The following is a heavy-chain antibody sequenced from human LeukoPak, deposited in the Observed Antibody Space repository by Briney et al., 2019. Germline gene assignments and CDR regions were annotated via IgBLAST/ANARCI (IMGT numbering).Heavy chain of an antibody. D-gene: IGHD5-24*01. Sequence: SETLSLTCTVSGGSISSSSYYWGWIRQPPGKGLEWIGSIYYSGSTYYNPSLKSRVTISVDTSKNQFSLKLSSVTAADTAVYYCARDYGRRDGYNRIDYWGQGTLVTVSS. CDR3: ARDYGRRDGYNRIDY. V-gene: IGHV4-39*07. CDR1: GGSISSSSYY. CDR2: IYYSGST. J-gene: IGHJ4*02.